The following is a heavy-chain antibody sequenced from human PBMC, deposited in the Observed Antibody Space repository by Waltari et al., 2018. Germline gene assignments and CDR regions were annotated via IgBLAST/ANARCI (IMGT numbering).Heavy chain of an antibody. CDR3: AKDLRGFLYYYDSSGREDFDY. Sequence: EVQLLESGGGLVQPGGSLRLSCAASGFTFSSYAMSWFRQAPGKGLEWVSAISGSGGSTYYADSVKGRFTISRDNSKNTLYLQMNSLRAEDTAVYYCAKDLRGFLYYYDSSGREDFDYWGQGTLVTVSS. D-gene: IGHD3-22*01. J-gene: IGHJ4*02. V-gene: IGHV3-23*01. CDR2: ISGSGGST. CDR1: GFTFSSYA.